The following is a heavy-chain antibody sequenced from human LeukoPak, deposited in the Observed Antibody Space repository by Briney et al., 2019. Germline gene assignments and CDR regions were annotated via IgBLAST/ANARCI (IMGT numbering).Heavy chain of an antibody. Sequence: PGGTLRLSCAASGFTISSYWMSWVRQAPGKGLEWVANIKQDGSEKYYVDSVKGRFTISRDNAKHSLYLQMNSLRAEDTAVYYCARDRGYQYYYYYMDVWGKGTTVTVSS. CDR1: GFTISSYW. D-gene: IGHD2-2*01. CDR3: ARDRGYQYYYYYMDV. CDR2: IKQDGSEK. J-gene: IGHJ6*03. V-gene: IGHV3-7*01.